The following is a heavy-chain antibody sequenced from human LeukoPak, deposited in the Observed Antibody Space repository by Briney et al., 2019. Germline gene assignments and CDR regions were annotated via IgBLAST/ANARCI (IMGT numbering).Heavy chain of an antibody. CDR1: GGSFSGYY. V-gene: IGHV4-34*01. D-gene: IGHD3-22*01. CDR2: INHSGST. Sequence: SETLSLTCAVYGGSFSGYYWSWIRQPPGKGLEWIGEINHSGSTNYNPSLKSRVTISVDTSKNQFSLKLSSVTAADTAVYYCASELSGYPNYFDYWGQGTLVTVSS. J-gene: IGHJ4*02. CDR3: ASELSGYPNYFDY.